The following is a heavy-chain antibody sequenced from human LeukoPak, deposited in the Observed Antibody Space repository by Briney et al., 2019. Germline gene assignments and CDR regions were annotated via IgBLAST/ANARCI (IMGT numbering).Heavy chain of an antibody. Sequence: GASVKVSCKASGYTFTGYYMHWVRQAPGQGLEWMGWINPNSGGTNHAQKFQGRVTMTRDTSISTAYMELSRLRSDDTAVYYCASGAEYCGGDCYDKYYFDYWGQGTLVTVSS. V-gene: IGHV1-2*02. D-gene: IGHD2-21*02. CDR3: ASGAEYCGGDCYDKYYFDY. CDR2: INPNSGGT. CDR1: GYTFTGYY. J-gene: IGHJ4*02.